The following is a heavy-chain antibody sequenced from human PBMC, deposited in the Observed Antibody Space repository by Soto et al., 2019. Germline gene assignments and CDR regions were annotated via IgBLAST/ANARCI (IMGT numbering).Heavy chain of an antibody. CDR3: ARKVGAAYFDY. D-gene: IGHD2-15*01. CDR2: INPNSGGT. CDR1: GYTFTGYY. V-gene: IGHV1-2*04. J-gene: IGHJ4*02. Sequence: AASVKVSCKASGYTFTGYYMHWVRQAPGQGLEWMGWINPNSGGTNYAQKFQGWVTMTRDTSISTAYMELSRLRSDDTAVYYCARKVGAAYFDYWGQGTLVTVSS.